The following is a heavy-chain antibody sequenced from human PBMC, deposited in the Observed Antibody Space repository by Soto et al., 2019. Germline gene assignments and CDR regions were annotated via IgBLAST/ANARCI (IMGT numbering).Heavy chain of an antibody. D-gene: IGHD1-26*01. V-gene: IGHV4-59*08. Sequence: SETLSLTCTVSGGSISSYYWSWIRQPPGKGLEWIGYIYNSGRTNYNPSLKSRVTISVDTSKNQFSLKLSSVTAADTAVYYCATQEVGGSYVYTFDPWGQGTLVTVSS. CDR3: ATQEVGGSYVYTFDP. J-gene: IGHJ5*02. CDR1: GGSISSYY. CDR2: IYNSGRT.